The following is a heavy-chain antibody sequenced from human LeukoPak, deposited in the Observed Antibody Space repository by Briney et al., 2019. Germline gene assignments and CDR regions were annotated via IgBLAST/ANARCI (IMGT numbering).Heavy chain of an antibody. CDR3: ARGGGTVAPAPWVPFAY. CDR1: GYTFTGNY. CDR2: IDPNSGGT. V-gene: IGHV1-2*02. Sequence: ASVKVSCKASGYTFTGNYMHWVRQAPGQGLEYMGYIDPNSGGTDYIQKFQGRVTMTRDMSINTAYVELSSLTPDDTAVYYCARGGGTVAPAPWVPFAYWGQGTLVTVSS. D-gene: IGHD4-11*01. J-gene: IGHJ4*02.